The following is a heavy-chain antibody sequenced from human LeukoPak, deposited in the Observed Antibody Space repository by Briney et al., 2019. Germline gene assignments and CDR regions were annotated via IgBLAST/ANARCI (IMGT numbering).Heavy chain of an antibody. D-gene: IGHD3-9*01. V-gene: IGHV3-23*01. CDR1: GFSFSSYA. J-gene: IGHJ3*02. CDR2: ISDSGDST. Sequence: GGSLRLSCAASGFSFSSYAMTWVRQAPGKRLEWVSAISDSGDSTNYADSVKGRLTISRDNSKNTLYLQMNSLRVEDTAVYYCAKDIGLLTWTFDMWGHGTMVTVSS. CDR3: AKDIGLLTWTFDM.